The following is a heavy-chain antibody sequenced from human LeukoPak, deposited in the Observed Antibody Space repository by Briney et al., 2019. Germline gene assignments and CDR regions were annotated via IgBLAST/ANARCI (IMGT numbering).Heavy chain of an antibody. D-gene: IGHD1-26*01. CDR3: ARRQYSGTYFEHWFDP. CDR1: GGSISSTIYS. CDR2: IHYSGST. Sequence: SETLSLTCNVSGGSISSTIYSWAWIRQPPGRGLEWIGTIHYSGSTSYNPSLKSRVTISVDMSKNQFSLKLTSVTAADTAVYYCARRQYSGTYFEHWFDPWGQGILVTVSS. V-gene: IGHV4-39*01. J-gene: IGHJ5*02.